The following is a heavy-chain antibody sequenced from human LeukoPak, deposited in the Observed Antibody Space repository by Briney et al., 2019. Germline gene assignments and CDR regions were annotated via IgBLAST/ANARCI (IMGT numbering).Heavy chain of an antibody. D-gene: IGHD3-22*01. V-gene: IGHV3-11*03. CDR3: ARRAMIVVATPAVDY. CDR2: ISSGSTYT. Sequence: GGSLRLSCAASGFTFTDHYMSWIRQAPGKGLEWVSYISSGSTYTNYADSVKGRFTISRNNAKNSLYLQMNSLRAEDTALYYCARRAMIVVATPAVDYWGQGTLVTVSS. J-gene: IGHJ4*02. CDR1: GFTFTDHY.